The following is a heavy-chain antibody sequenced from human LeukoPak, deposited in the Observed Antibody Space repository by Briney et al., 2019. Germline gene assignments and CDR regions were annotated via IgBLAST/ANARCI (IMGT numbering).Heavy chain of an antibody. V-gene: IGHV4-61*02. CDR3: ARGIESTAPYYDILTGNFLKRGYYYYYMDV. J-gene: IGHJ6*03. Sequence: PSQTLSLTCTVSGGSISSGSYYWSWIRQPAGKGLEWIGRIYTSGSTNYNPSLKSRVTISVDTSKNQFSLKLSSVTAADTAVYYCARGIESTAPYYDILTGNFLKRGYYYYYMDVWGKGTTVTVSS. CDR2: IYTSGST. D-gene: IGHD3-9*01. CDR1: GGSISSGSYY.